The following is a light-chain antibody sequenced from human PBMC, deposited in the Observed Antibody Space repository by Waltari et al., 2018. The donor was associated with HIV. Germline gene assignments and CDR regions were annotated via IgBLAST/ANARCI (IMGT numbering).Light chain of an antibody. CDR1: RSDIGAYKY. V-gene: IGLV2-14*01. CDR3: SSYTGTSTLVI. Sequence: QSALTQPASVSGSPGQSITISCTGTRSDIGAYKYVFWYQQHPGKAPKLMIYEVSDRPSGVSNRFSGSKSGNTASLTISGLQSEDEADYYCSSYTGTSTLVIFGGGTKLTVL. CDR2: EVS. J-gene: IGLJ2*01.